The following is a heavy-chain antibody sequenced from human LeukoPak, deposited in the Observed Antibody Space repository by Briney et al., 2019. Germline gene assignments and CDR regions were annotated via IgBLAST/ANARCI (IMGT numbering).Heavy chain of an antibody. D-gene: IGHD2-2*01. V-gene: IGHV3-23*01. Sequence: PGRSLRLSCAASGFPFSSYAMNWVRQAPGQGLEWVSTMGATGFSTYYADSVKGRFTISRDNSKNTLYLQMNSLRAEDTAVYYCANLRVPASRNFDYWGQGSLVTVFS. CDR2: MGATGFST. CDR3: ANLRVPASRNFDY. J-gene: IGHJ4*02. CDR1: GFPFSSYA.